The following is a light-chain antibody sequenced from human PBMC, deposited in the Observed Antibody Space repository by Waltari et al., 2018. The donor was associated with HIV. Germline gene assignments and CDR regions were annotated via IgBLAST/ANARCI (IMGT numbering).Light chain of an antibody. CDR1: SSDVGGYNL. CDR3: CAYAGSTTYVI. Sequence: QSALTQPASVSGSPGQSLTISCTGTSSDVGGYNLVSWYQHHPGKAPKLMIYEVSKRPSGVSNRFSGSKSGNTASLTISGLQAEDEADYYCCAYAGSTTYVIFGGGTKLTVL. J-gene: IGLJ2*01. CDR2: EVS. V-gene: IGLV2-23*02.